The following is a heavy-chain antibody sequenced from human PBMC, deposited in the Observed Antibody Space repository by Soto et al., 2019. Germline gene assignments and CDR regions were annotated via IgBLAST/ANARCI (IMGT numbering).Heavy chain of an antibody. CDR2: ISASAATT. CDR1: GFTFSSYA. J-gene: IGHJ4*02. CDR3: AKLGAYSTSAIDS. Sequence: PVGSLRLSCAPSGFTFSSYAMSWVRQAPGKGLEWVSAISASAATTYYADSVKGRFTISRDNSKNTLYVQMNSLRAEDTAIYYCAKLGAYSTSAIDSWGQGALVTVSS. D-gene: IGHD6-6*01. V-gene: IGHV3-23*01.